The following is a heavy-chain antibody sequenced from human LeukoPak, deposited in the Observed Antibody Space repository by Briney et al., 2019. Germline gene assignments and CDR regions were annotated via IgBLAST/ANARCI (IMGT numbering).Heavy chain of an antibody. CDR2: IWYDGSNK. CDR3: ARTPDYGDDDAFDI. D-gene: IGHD4-17*01. V-gene: IGHV3-33*01. J-gene: IGHJ3*02. CDR1: GFTFSSYG. Sequence: PGGSLRLSCAASGFTFSSYGMHWVRQAPGKGLEWVAVIWYDGSNKYYADSVKGRFTISRDNSKNTLFLQMNSLRAEDTAVYYCARTPDYGDDDAFDIWGQGTMVTVSS.